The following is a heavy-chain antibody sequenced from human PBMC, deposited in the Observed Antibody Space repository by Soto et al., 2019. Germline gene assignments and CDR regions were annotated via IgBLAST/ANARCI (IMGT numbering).Heavy chain of an antibody. Sequence: QVQLVQSGAEAKKPGASVQVSCKASGYTFTTYALHWVRQAPGERPEWMGWINAANGDTKYSEKLQGRVTITRDTSATTGYMELRSLTSEDTAVYYCGRSGVEATGEILYNAMDVWGQGTTVTVSS. CDR2: INAANGDT. CDR1: GYTFTTYA. V-gene: IGHV1-3*01. D-gene: IGHD1-26*01. J-gene: IGHJ6*02. CDR3: GRSGVEATGEILYNAMDV.